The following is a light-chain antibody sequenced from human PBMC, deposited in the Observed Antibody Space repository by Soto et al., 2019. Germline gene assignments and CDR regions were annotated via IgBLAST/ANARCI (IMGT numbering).Light chain of an antibody. CDR2: VAS. V-gene: IGKV1-39*01. Sequence: DIQMTQSPSSQSASVGDRVTITCRASQNIINYLNWYQQKPGKAPQLLIYVASRLEIGVPSRFSGSGSGTDFTLTISSLQPEDFATYYCQQSYNAPITFGQGTRLDI. J-gene: IGKJ5*01. CDR1: QNIINY. CDR3: QQSYNAPIT.